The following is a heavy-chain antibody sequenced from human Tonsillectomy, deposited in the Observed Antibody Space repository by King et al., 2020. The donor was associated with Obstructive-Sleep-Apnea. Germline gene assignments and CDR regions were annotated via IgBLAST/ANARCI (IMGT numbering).Heavy chain of an antibody. D-gene: IGHD2-15*01. CDR2: INTNTGNP. J-gene: IGHJ4*02. CDR1: GYTFTSYA. CDR3: ARGYCGGASCSNFDY. Sequence: QLVQSGSELKKPGASVKVSCKASGYTFTSYAMNWVRQAPVQGFEWMGWINTNTGNPTYAHDFTRRVFFSLYTSVSTAYLQISGLKTEDTAVYYCARGYCGGASCSNFDYWGQGTLVTVSS. V-gene: IGHV7-4-1*02.